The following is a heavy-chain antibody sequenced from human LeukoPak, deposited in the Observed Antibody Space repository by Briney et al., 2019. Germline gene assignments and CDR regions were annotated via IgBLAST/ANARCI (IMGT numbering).Heavy chain of an antibody. V-gene: IGHV4-34*01. CDR3: ARGLQDYDFWSGYYFLDY. CDR1: GGSFSGYY. Sequence: SETLSLTCAVYGGSFSGYYWSWIRQPPGKGLEWIGEINHSGSTNYNPSLKSRVTLSVDTSKNQFSLKLSSVTAADTAVYYCARGLQDYDFWSGYYFLDYWGQGTLVTVSS. CDR2: INHSGST. D-gene: IGHD3-3*01. J-gene: IGHJ4*02.